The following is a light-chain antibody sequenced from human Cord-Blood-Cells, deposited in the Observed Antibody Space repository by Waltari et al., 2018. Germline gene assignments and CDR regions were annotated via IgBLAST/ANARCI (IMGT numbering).Light chain of an antibody. V-gene: IGKV1-39*01. CDR2: AAS. CDR1: QSISSY. Sequence: DIQMTQSPPSLSASVGDRVTITCRASQSISSYLHWYQQKPGQAPKLLIYAASSLQSGVPSRFSGSGSGTDFTLTISSLQPEDFATYYCQQSYSTPYTFGQGTKLEIK. J-gene: IGKJ2*01. CDR3: QQSYSTPYT.